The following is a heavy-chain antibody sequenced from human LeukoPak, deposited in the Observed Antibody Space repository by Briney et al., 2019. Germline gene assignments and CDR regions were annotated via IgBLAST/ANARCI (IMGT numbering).Heavy chain of an antibody. J-gene: IGHJ4*02. V-gene: IGHV1-2*02. Sequence: ASVKVSCKASGYTFTGYYLHWVRQPPGLGFEWMGWINPESDGTSHLQKFQGSLTMTRDTYISTAYVELSSLRSDDTAVYYYVPSANYYYFGYWGQGTLVTVS. CDR3: VPSANYYYFGY. CDR1: GYTFTGYY. D-gene: IGHD4/OR15-4a*01. CDR2: INPESDGT.